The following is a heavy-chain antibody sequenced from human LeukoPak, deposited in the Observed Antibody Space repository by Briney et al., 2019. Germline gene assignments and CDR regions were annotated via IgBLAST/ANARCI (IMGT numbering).Heavy chain of an antibody. CDR3: ATDFYDST. CDR1: GFSFYNAW. V-gene: IGHV3-15*07. D-gene: IGHD3-22*01. CDR2: IRSNSDGGTI. J-gene: IGHJ5*02. Sequence: PGGSLRLSCATSGFSFYNAWMNWVRQAPGKGLEWVGRIRSNSDGGTIDYAAPVKGRFTLSRDDSKDTLCLQMNSLQTEDTAVYYCATDFYDSTWGQGTLVTVSS.